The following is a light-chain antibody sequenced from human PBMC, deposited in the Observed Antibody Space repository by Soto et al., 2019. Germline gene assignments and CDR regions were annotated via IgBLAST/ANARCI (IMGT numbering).Light chain of an antibody. V-gene: IGKV3-20*01. Sequence: EIVLTQSPGTLSLSPGERATLSCRASQSVSSSYLAWYQQKPGQAPRLLIYGASSRATGIPDRFSGSGSGTDXXXTIXRLXPEDFAVYYCQQYGSSPYTFGQGTKLEIK. CDR2: GAS. J-gene: IGKJ2*01. CDR1: QSVSSSY. CDR3: QQYGSSPYT.